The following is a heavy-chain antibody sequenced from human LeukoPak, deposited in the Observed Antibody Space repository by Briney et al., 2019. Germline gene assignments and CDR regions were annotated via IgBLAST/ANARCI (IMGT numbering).Heavy chain of an antibody. CDR1: ADSISNYY. CDR3: ASSSLERASYNWFDP. Sequence: SETLSLTCTVSADSISNYYWTWLRQPPGKGLEWIGYIYNSGSTNYNTSLKSRVTISMDTSKNQFSLKLSSVTAADTAVYYCASSSLERASYNWFDPWGQGTLVTVSS. D-gene: IGHD3-3*01. CDR2: IYNSGST. V-gene: IGHV4-59*08. J-gene: IGHJ5*02.